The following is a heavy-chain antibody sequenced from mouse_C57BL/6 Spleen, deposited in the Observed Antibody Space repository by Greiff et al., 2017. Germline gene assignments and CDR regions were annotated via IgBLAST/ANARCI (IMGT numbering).Heavy chain of an antibody. D-gene: IGHD2-3*01. CDR3: ARSGGYYYIDY. Sequence: VQLQQPGAELVRPGTSVKLSCKASGYTFTSYWMHWVKQRPGQGLEWIGVIDPSDSYTNYNQKFKGKATWTVDTSSSTAYMQLSSLTSEDTAVYNGARSGGYYYIDYWGQGTTLTVSS. J-gene: IGHJ2*01. CDR2: IDPSDSYT. V-gene: IGHV1-59*01. CDR1: GYTFTSYW.